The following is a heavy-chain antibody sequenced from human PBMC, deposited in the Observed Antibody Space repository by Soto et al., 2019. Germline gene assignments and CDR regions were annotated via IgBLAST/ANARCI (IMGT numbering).Heavy chain of an antibody. V-gene: IGHV1-69*13. D-gene: IGHD3-10*01. CDR1: GGTFGTYA. J-gene: IGHJ4*01. CDR3: ARGEGVIPVWRY. CDR2: IIPMFATT. Sequence: SVKISCKASGGTFGTYAINWVRQTPGQGLEWMGGIIPMFATTNYAQEFQGRVTITADESTGTAYMELSSLRSDDTAVYFCARGEGVIPVWRYWGNGTLVTVSS.